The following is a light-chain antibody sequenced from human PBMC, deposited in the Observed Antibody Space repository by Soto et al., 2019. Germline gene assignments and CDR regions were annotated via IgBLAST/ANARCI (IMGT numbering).Light chain of an antibody. CDR1: QSISSW. J-gene: IGKJ1*01. CDR2: DAS. V-gene: IGKV1-5*01. CDR3: QQYNSWLET. Sequence: DIPMTQSPSTLSASVGDRVTITCRASQSISSWLAWYQQKPGKAPKLLIYDASSLESGVPSRFSGSGSGTEFTLTISCLQPDDFATYYCQQYNSWLETFGQGTKVEIK.